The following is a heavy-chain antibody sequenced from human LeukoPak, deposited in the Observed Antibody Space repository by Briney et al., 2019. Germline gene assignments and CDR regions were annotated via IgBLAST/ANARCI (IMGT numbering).Heavy chain of an antibody. CDR1: GGSFSGYY. V-gene: IGHV4-59*01. J-gene: IGHJ4*02. D-gene: IGHD1-26*01. CDR3: AREGSSGSYFGY. Sequence: NPSETLSLTCAVYGGSFSGYYWSWIRQPPGKGLEWIGYIYYSGSTNYNPSLKSRVTISVDTSKNQFSLKLSSVTAADTAVYYCAREGSSGSYFGYWGQGTLVTVSS. CDR2: IYYSGST.